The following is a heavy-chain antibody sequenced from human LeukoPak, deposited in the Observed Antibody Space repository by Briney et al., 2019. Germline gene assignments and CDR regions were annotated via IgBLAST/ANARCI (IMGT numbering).Heavy chain of an antibody. CDR3: ARVVGSYSTITGVSYYYGMDV. Sequence: GASVKVSCKVSGYTLTELSMHWVRQAPGKGLEWMGGFDPEDGETIYAQKFQGRVTMTEDTSTDTAYMELSSLRSEDTAVYYCARVVGSYSTITGVSYYYGMDVWGQGTTVTVSS. D-gene: IGHD6-13*01. V-gene: IGHV1-24*01. CDR1: GYTLTELS. CDR2: FDPEDGET. J-gene: IGHJ6*02.